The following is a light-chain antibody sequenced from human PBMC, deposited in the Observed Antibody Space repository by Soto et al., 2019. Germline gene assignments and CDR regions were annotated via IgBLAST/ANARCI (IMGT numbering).Light chain of an antibody. J-gene: IGLJ1*01. V-gene: IGLV2-14*01. CDR3: SSYTSSSTPPYV. CDR1: SSDVGGYNY. CDR2: DVS. Sequence: QSALTQPASVSGPPGQSITISCTGTSSDVGGYNYVSWYQQHPGKAPKLMIYDVSNRPSGVSNRFSGSKSGNTASLTISGLQAEDEADYYCSSYTSSSTPPYVFGTGTKLTVL.